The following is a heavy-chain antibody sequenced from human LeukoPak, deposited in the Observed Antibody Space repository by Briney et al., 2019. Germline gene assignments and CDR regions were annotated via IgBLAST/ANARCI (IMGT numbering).Heavy chain of an antibody. J-gene: IGHJ4*02. Sequence: ASVKVSCKASGYTFKNYGISWVRQAPGQGLEWIGWISCYNGDAKYTQKLQGRVTMTTDTSTSTAYMELRSLRSDDTAVYYCARDNPYYYLYWGQGTLVTVSS. V-gene: IGHV1-18*01. CDR3: ARDNPYYYLY. CDR1: GYTFKNYG. CDR2: ISCYNGDA. D-gene: IGHD3-22*01.